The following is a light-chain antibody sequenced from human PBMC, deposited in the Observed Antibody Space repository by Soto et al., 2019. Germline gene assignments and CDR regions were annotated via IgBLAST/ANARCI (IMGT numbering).Light chain of an antibody. CDR2: GAS. V-gene: IGKV3D-15*01. Sequence: DIVMTQSPATLSVSPGEGATLSCRASHSVDSNLAWYQQKPGQAPRLLIYGASTRPTGIPARFSGSGSGADFTLTISSLQSEDFAVYYCQQYDKWPLTFGGGTKVDI. CDR1: HSVDSN. CDR3: QQYDKWPLT. J-gene: IGKJ4*01.